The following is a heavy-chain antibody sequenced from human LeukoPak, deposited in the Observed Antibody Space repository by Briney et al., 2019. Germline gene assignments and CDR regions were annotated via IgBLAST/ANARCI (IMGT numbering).Heavy chain of an antibody. CDR2: INHSGST. CDR1: GGSFSGYY. J-gene: IGHJ3*02. Sequence: SETLSLTCAVYGGSFSGYYRSWIRQPPGKGLEWLGEINHSGSTNYNPSLKSRVIISVDTSKNQFSLKLSSVTAADTAVYYCARGAHALYAFDIWGQGTMVTVSS. D-gene: IGHD2-15*01. V-gene: IGHV4-34*01. CDR3: ARGAHALYAFDI.